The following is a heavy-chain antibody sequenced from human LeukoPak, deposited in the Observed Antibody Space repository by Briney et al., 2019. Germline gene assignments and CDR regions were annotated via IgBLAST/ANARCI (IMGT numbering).Heavy chain of an antibody. CDR2: INHSGST. CDR1: GGSFSGYY. D-gene: IGHD3-10*01. CDR3: AREFGELLFSYYYYYMDV. J-gene: IGHJ6*03. Sequence: SETLSLTCAVYGGSFSGYYWSWIRQPPGKGLEWIGEINHSGSTNYNPSLKSRVSISVDTSKNQFSLKLSSVTAADTAVYYCAREFGELLFSYYYYYMDVWGQGTLVTVSS. V-gene: IGHV4-34*01.